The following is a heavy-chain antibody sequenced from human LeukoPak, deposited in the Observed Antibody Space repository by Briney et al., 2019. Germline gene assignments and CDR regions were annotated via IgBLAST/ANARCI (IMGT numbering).Heavy chain of an antibody. CDR2: MNPDSGNT. Sequence: GASVKVSCEASGHTFTSYDINWVRQATGQGLEWMGWMNPDSGNTGYAQKFQGRVTMTRNPSISTAYMELSSLTSEDTAVYYCARRIAAAGVGIAYWGQGTLVTVSS. CDR3: ARRIAAAGVGIAY. D-gene: IGHD6-13*01. CDR1: GHTFTSYD. V-gene: IGHV1-8*01. J-gene: IGHJ4*02.